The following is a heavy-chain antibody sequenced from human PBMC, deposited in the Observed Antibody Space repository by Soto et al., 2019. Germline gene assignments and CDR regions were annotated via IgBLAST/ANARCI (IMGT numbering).Heavy chain of an antibody. V-gene: IGHV1-46*01. D-gene: IGHD3-16*02. CDR1: GYTFTSYY. CDR3: AREGSIVPHYGMDV. J-gene: IGHJ6*02. CDR2: INPSGGST. Sequence: ASVKPSSKASGYTFTSYYMHSLRQAPGQGLEWMGIINPSGGSTSYAQKFQGRVTMTRDTSTSTVYMELSSLRSEDTAVYYCAREGSIVPHYGMDVWGQGTTVTVSS.